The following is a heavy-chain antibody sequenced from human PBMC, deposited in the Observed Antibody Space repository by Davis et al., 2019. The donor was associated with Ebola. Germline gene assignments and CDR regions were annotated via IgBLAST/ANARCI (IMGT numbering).Heavy chain of an antibody. CDR1: GDSISSSYY. J-gene: IGHJ5*02. V-gene: IGHV4-61*01. D-gene: IGHD3-16*02. CDR3: ARDLRSYRLNWFDP. Sequence: SETLSLTCAVSGDSISSSYYWSWIRQPPGKGLEWIGYIYYSGSTNYNPSLKSRVTISVDTSKNQFSLKLSSVTAADTAVYYCARDLRSYRLNWFDPWGQGTLVTVSS. CDR2: IYYSGST.